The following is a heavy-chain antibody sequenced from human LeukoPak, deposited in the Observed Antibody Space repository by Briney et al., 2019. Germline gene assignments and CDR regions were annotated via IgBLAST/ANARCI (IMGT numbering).Heavy chain of an antibody. CDR3: ASLAARLPFDY. J-gene: IGHJ4*02. V-gene: IGHV4-39*01. D-gene: IGHD6-6*01. CDR2: IYYSGST. Sequence: PSETPSLTCTVSGGSISSSSYYWGWIRQPPGKGLEWIGSIYYSGSTYYNPSLKSRVTISVDTSKNQFSLKLSSVTAADTAVYYCASLAARLPFDYWGQGTLVTVSS. CDR1: GGSISSSSYY.